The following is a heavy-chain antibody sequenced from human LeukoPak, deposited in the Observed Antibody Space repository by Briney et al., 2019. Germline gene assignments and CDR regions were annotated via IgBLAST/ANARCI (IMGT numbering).Heavy chain of an antibody. Sequence: GSLRLSCTASGFTFGDYAMSWFRQPPGKGLEWIGEINHSGSTNYNPSLKSRVTISVDTSKNQFSLKLSSVTAADTAVYYCARVGFDYWGQGTLVTVSS. V-gene: IGHV4-34*01. CDR3: ARVGFDY. CDR1: GFTFGDYA. D-gene: IGHD1-26*01. CDR2: INHSGST. J-gene: IGHJ4*02.